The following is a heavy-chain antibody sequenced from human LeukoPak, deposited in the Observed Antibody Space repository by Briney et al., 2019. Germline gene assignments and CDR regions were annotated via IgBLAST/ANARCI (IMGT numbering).Heavy chain of an antibody. Sequence: SETLSLTCNVSGGSISSGRYYWSWIRLPAGKGLEWIGRIFTSGSTNYNPSLKSRVTMSVDTSKNQFSLKLSSVTAADTAVYYCARSIAVAGPLGYYYYMGVWGKGTTVTISS. CDR3: ARSIAVAGPLGYYYYMGV. CDR2: IFTSGST. J-gene: IGHJ6*03. D-gene: IGHD6-19*01. V-gene: IGHV4-61*02. CDR1: GGSISSGRYY.